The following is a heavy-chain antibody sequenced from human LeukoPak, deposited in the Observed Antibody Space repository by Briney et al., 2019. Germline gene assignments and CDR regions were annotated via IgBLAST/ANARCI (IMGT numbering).Heavy chain of an antibody. CDR3: ARGAVVVVAATPSWFDP. D-gene: IGHD2-15*01. CDR2: ISYHGSIK. V-gene: IGHV3-30*03. CDR1: GFTFSNYG. J-gene: IGHJ5*02. Sequence: PGGSLRLSCAASGFTFSNYGMHWVRQAPGKGLEWVAVISYHGSIKYYADSVRGRFTISRDDSQTTLYLQMNSLRAEDTAVYYCARGAVVVVAATPSWFDPWGQGTLVTVSS.